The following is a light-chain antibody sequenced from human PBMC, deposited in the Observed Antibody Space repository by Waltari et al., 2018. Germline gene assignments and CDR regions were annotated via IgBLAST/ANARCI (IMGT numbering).Light chain of an antibody. CDR3: QQYYGTPPYT. V-gene: IGKV4-1*01. CDR1: QSVLYSSNNRNY. J-gene: IGKJ2*01. Sequence: DIVMTQSPDSLAVSLGERATINCKSSQSVLYSSNNRNYLAWYQQKPGKPPRLLIYWASTRESWVPDRFSGSGSGTEFTLTISSLQAEDVAVYYCQQYYGTPPYTFGQGTKLEIK. CDR2: WAS.